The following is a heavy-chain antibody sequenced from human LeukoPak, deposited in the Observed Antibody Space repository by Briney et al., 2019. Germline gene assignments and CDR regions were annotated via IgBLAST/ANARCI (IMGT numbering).Heavy chain of an antibody. Sequence: GGSLRLSCAASGFTFRNYVIHWVRQAPGKGLEWVAVTSSDLNVKLYADSVKGQFTISRDNSRSTLYLQMNSLRPEDTAIYYCAREGYYGSGSPPSLYFDYWGQGTLVTVSS. D-gene: IGHD3-10*01. CDR3: AREGYYGSGSPPSLYFDY. CDR2: TSSDLNVK. V-gene: IGHV3-30-3*01. J-gene: IGHJ4*02. CDR1: GFTFRNYV.